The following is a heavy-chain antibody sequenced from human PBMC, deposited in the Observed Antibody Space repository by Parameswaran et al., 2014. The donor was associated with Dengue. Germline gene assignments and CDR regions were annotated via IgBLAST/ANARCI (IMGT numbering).Heavy chain of an antibody. CDR2: IDPSDSYT. Sequence: VRQMPGKGLEWMGRIDPSDSYTNYSPSFQGHVTISADKSISTAYLQWSSLKASDTAMYYCARVGFTHWDFDYWGQGTLVTVSS. CDR3: ARVGFTHWDFDY. J-gene: IGHJ4*02. D-gene: IGHD1-26*01. V-gene: IGHV5-10-1*01.